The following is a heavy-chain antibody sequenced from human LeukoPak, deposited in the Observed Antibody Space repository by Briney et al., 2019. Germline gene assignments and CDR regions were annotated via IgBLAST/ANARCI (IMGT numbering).Heavy chain of an antibody. CDR1: GYTFTSYG. Sequence: GASVKVSCKASGYTFTSYGISWVRQAPGQGLEWMGRIIPILGIANYAQKFQGRVTITADKSTSTAYMELSSLRSEDTAVYYCARDLAYCGGDCYFTNWGQGTLVTVSS. D-gene: IGHD2-21*01. J-gene: IGHJ4*02. CDR3: ARDLAYCGGDCYFTN. V-gene: IGHV1-69*04. CDR2: IIPILGIA.